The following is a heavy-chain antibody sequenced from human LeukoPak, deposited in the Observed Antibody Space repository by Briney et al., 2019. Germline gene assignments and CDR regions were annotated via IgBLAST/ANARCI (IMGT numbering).Heavy chain of an antibody. J-gene: IGHJ4*02. V-gene: IGHV3-21*01. Sequence: PGGSLRLSCAASGFSFSSYIMNWVRQAPGKGLEWVSTIGSSSNSIYYAESVKGRFTITRDNAKNSLYLHMNSLRSEDTAVYYCARDPPTTVTTIFYFDYWGQGTLVTVSS. CDR2: IGSSSNSI. D-gene: IGHD4-17*01. CDR1: GFSFSSYI. CDR3: ARDPPTTVTTIFYFDY.